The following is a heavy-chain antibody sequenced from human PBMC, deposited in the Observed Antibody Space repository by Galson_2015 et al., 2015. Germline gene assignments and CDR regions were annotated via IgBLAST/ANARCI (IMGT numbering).Heavy chain of an antibody. Sequence: SLRLSCAASGFTFADAYMSWVRQAPGKGLEWVAHIKSKGAGGATDYAAPVRGRFTISRDDSTATIHLQMNSLQTEDTAMYYCVTDVPAVGAGDSDYRVQGTLVTVSS. CDR3: VTDVPAVGAGDSDY. J-gene: IGHJ4*02. CDR1: GFTFADAY. V-gene: IGHV3-15*01. CDR2: IKSKGAGGAT. D-gene: IGHD4/OR15-4a*01.